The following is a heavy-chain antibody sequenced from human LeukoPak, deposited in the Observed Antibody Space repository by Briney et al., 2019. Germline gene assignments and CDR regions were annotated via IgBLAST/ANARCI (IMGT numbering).Heavy chain of an antibody. Sequence: KPSETLSLTCTVSGGYIRSYYWSWIRQPPGKGLEWIGYIYYSGSTNYNPSLKSRVTISVDTSKKQLSLKLSSVTAADTAVYYCARVYYSSSCDYWYFDLWGRGTLVTVSS. V-gene: IGHV4-59*01. CDR3: ARVYYSSSCDYWYFDL. J-gene: IGHJ2*01. CDR1: GGYIRSYY. CDR2: IYYSGST. D-gene: IGHD6-13*01.